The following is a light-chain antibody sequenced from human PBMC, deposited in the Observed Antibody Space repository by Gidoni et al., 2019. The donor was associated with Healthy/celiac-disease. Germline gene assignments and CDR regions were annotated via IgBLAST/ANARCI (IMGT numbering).Light chain of an antibody. CDR2: AAS. Sequence: DIQLTQSPSSLSASVGDRFTITCRESQSISSYLNWYQQQPEKAPQLLIYAASSVQSRVPSRISGSGSRTDFTLTSSSLQPEDVATYYCQQSYRTPPLTFGQGTKVEIK. CDR3: QQSYRTPPLT. CDR1: QSISSY. J-gene: IGKJ1*01. V-gene: IGKV1-39*01.